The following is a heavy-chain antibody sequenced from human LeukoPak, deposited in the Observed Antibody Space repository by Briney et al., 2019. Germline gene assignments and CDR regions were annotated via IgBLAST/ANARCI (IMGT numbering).Heavy chain of an antibody. CDR3: ARDQGSGAAAGRLFDY. CDR2: ISAYNGNT. J-gene: IGHJ4*02. Sequence: APVKVSCKASGYTFTGYGISWVRQAPGQGLEWMGWISAYNGNTNYAQKLQGRVTMTTDTSTSTAYMELRSLRSDDTAVYYCARDQGSGAAAGRLFDYWGQGTLVTVSS. CDR1: GYTFTGYG. V-gene: IGHV1-18*01. D-gene: IGHD6-13*01.